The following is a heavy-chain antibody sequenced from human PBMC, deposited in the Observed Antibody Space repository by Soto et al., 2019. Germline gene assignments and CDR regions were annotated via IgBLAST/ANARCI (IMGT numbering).Heavy chain of an antibody. CDR1: GSTFTSYG. Sequence: QVQLVQSGAEVKKPGASVKVSCKASGSTFTSYGIILVRQSPGQGLEWMGWISAYNGNTNYAQKLQGRVTMTTDTATSTAYMELRSLRSDDTAVYYCARDTGPIPPFDYWGQGTLVTVSS. J-gene: IGHJ4*02. CDR3: ARDTGPIPPFDY. CDR2: ISAYNGNT. D-gene: IGHD2-2*01. V-gene: IGHV1-18*01.